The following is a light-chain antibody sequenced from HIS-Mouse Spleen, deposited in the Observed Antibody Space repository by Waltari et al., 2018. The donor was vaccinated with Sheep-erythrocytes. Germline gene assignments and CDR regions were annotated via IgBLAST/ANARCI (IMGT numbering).Light chain of an antibody. Sequence: QSALTQPRSVSGSPGQSVTISCTGTSSDVGGYNYVSWYQQHPGKAPKLMIYVVSKLPSGVPDRFSGSKSGNTASLTISGLQAEDEADYYCCSYAGSYTVVFGGGTKLTVL. CDR3: CSYAGSYTVV. V-gene: IGLV2-11*01. J-gene: IGLJ2*01. CDR2: VVS. CDR1: SSDVGGYNY.